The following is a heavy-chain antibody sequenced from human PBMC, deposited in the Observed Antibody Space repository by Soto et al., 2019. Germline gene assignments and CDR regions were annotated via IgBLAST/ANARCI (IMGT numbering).Heavy chain of an antibody. Sequence: EVQLLESGGGLVQPGGSLRLSCVASGLTFSSYAMSWVRQAPGKGLEWVSAISGSGGYTYYADSVKGRFTISRDNSKKTLDLQMNSLRAEDTAVYYCAKEYWSGGSCYSDYFYYYYLDVWGKGTTVTVSS. J-gene: IGHJ6*03. D-gene: IGHD2-15*01. CDR1: GLTFSSYA. V-gene: IGHV3-23*01. CDR3: AKEYWSGGSCYSDYFYYYYLDV. CDR2: ISGSGGYT.